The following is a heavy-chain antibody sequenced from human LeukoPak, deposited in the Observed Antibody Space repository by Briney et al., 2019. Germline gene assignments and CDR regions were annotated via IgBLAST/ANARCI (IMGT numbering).Heavy chain of an antibody. V-gene: IGHV4-34*01. Sequence: SETLSLTCAVYGGSFSGYYWSWIRQPPGKGLEWIGEINHSGSTNYNPSLKSRVTISVDTSKNQFSLKLSSVTAADTAVYYCARAKPNYYYYMDVWGKGTTVTVSS. CDR1: GGSFSGYY. J-gene: IGHJ6*03. CDR3: ARAKPNYYYYMDV. CDR2: INHSGST.